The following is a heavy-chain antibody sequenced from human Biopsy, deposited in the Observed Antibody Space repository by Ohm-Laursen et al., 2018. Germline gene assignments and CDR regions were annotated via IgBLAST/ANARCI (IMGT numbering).Heavy chain of an antibody. J-gene: IGHJ4*02. D-gene: IGHD5-24*01. CDR1: GGPFNNHA. Sequence: SSVKVSCKASGGPFNNHAFSWVRQAPGQGLEWLGRIVPILGTVNYAQRSQGRVALTADKSTGTAYMELNRLISDDTAVYYCATDADGYYTEFDFWGQGTLITVSS. CDR3: ATDADGYYTEFDF. CDR2: IVPILGTV. V-gene: IGHV1-69*04.